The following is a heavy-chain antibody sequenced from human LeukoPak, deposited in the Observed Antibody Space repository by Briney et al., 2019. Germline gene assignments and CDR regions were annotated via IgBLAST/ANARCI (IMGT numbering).Heavy chain of an antibody. V-gene: IGHV3-23*01. CDR1: GFTFSSFV. CDR3: AKISGSSSSHSDY. J-gene: IGHJ4*02. CDR2: IGGSGGGT. D-gene: IGHD2-15*01. Sequence: PGGSLKLFCAASGFTFSSFVMSWVRQAPGKGLEWVSSIGGSGGGTYYADSVKGRFTISRDNSKNTLYLLMNSLRGDDTALYYCAKISGSSSSHSDYWGQGTLVTVSS.